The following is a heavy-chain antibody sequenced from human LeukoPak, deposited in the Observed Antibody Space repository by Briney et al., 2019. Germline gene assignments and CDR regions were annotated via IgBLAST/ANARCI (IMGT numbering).Heavy chain of an antibody. J-gene: IGHJ6*03. CDR3: AREASSYGYSCYSSMDV. D-gene: IGHD5-18*01. Sequence: GGSLRLSCAASGFAFSSYWMSWVRQAPGKGLEWVANIKQDGSEKYYVDSVKGRFNISRDNAKNSLYLQMNGLRAEDTAVYYCAREASSYGYSCYSSMDVWGKGTTVTVSS. CDR2: IKQDGSEK. CDR1: GFAFSSYW. V-gene: IGHV3-7*01.